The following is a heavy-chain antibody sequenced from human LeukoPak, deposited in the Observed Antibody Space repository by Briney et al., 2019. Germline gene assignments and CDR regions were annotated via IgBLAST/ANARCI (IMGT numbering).Heavy chain of an antibody. Sequence: PSETLSLTCSVSGGSINSYYWSWIRQPPGKGLEWIGYIYYSGSTNYNPSPESRVTISVDTSKNQFSLKLSSVTAADTAVYYCARLFNSYYDFWSGYYVPGYYFDYWGQGTLVTVSS. V-gene: IGHV4-59*08. J-gene: IGHJ4*02. CDR3: ARLFNSYYDFWSGYYVPGYYFDY. CDR1: GGSINSYY. CDR2: IYYSGST. D-gene: IGHD3-3*01.